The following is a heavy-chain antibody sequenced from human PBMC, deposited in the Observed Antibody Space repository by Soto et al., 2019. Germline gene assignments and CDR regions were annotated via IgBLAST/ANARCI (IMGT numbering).Heavy chain of an antibody. Sequence: QVQLVESGGGVVQPGRSLRLSCEASGFTFSSYGMHWVRQAPGKGLEWVAVISYDGSNKYYADSVKGRFTISRDNSKNTLYLQMNSLRAEDTAVYYCAKDPWGCGGDCYDAFDIWGQGTMVTVSS. CDR2: ISYDGSNK. V-gene: IGHV3-30*18. CDR3: AKDPWGCGGDCYDAFDI. CDR1: GFTFSSYG. D-gene: IGHD2-21*02. J-gene: IGHJ3*02.